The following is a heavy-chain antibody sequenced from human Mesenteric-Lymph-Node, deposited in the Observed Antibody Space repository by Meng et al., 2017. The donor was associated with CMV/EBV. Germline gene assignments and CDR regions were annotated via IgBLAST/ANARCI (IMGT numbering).Heavy chain of an antibody. Sequence: DSVSSNSADWNWIRQSPSRGLEWLGRTYYRSKWYNDYAVSVKSRITINPDTSKNQFSLQLNSVTPEDTAVYYCARDPNSSGWYYFDYWGQGTLVTVSS. J-gene: IGHJ4*02. CDR1: DSVSSNSAD. CDR2: TYYRSKWYN. D-gene: IGHD6-19*01. V-gene: IGHV6-1*01. CDR3: ARDPNSSGWYYFDY.